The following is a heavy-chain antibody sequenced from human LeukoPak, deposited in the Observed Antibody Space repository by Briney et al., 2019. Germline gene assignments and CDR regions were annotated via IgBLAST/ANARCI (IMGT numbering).Heavy chain of an antibody. V-gene: IGHV1-18*01. D-gene: IGHD3-3*01. Sequence: EASVKVSCKASGYTFTSYGISWVRQAPGQGLEWMGWISAYNGNTNYAQKLQGRVTMTTDTSTSTAYMELRSLRSADTAVYYCARDSLRFLAWAWFDPWGQGTLVTVSS. CDR1: GYTFTSYG. J-gene: IGHJ5*02. CDR2: ISAYNGNT. CDR3: ARDSLRFLAWAWFDP.